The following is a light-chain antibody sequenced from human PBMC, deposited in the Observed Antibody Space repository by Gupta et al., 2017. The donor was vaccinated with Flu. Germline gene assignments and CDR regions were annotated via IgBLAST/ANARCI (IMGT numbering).Light chain of an antibody. CDR1: QSVSSN. CDR2: GAS. CDR3: QQYNNYPPYT. V-gene: IGKV3-15*01. J-gene: IGKJ2*01. Sequence: ATLAVSPGERATRSCRASQSVSSNLAWYQQKPGQAPRLLIYGASNRATGVPVRFSGSGSGTEFSLTISSLESEDFGVYYCQQYNNYPPYTFGQGTKLEI.